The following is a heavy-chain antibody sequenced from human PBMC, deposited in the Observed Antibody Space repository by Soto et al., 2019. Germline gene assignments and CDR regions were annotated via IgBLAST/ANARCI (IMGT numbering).Heavy chain of an antibody. CDR1: GFTFSSYA. Sequence: GGSLRLSCAASGFTFSSYAMHWVRQAPGKGLEWVAVISYDGSNKYYADSVKGRFTISRDNSKNTLYLQMNSLRAEDTAVYYCARDHELLLDYWGQGTLVTVSS. CDR3: ARDHELLLDY. V-gene: IGHV3-30-3*01. J-gene: IGHJ4*02. D-gene: IGHD2-15*01. CDR2: ISYDGSNK.